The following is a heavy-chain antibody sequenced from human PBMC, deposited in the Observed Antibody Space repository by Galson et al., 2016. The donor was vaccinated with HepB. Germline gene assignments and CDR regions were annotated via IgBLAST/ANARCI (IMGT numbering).Heavy chain of an antibody. D-gene: IGHD3-3*01. V-gene: IGHV1-2*04. Sequence: SVKVSCKASGYTFTGYYMHWVRQAPGQGLEWMGWINPISGGTNYAQKFQGWVTMTRETSISTAYMEWRRLRSDDTAVYYCARGPRTNYDFWTGLEGYWGQGTLVTVSS. J-gene: IGHJ4*02. CDR1: GYTFTGYY. CDR2: INPISGGT. CDR3: ARGPRTNYDFWTGLEGY.